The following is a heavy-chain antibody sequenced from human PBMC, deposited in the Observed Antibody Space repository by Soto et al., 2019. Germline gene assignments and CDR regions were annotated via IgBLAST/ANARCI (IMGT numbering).Heavy chain of an antibody. CDR1: GFTFSSYA. Sequence: QVQLVESGGGVVQPGRSLRLSCAASGFTFSSYAMHWVRQAPGKGLEWVAVISYDGSNKYYADSVKGRFTISRDNSKNTLYLQMNSLRAEDTAVYYCARDWGGIAVAGEFDYWGQGTLVTVPS. CDR2: ISYDGSNK. V-gene: IGHV3-30-3*01. CDR3: ARDWGGIAVAGEFDY. D-gene: IGHD6-19*01. J-gene: IGHJ4*02.